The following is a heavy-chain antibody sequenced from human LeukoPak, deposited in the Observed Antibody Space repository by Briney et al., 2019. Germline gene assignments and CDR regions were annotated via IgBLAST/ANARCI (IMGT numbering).Heavy chain of an antibody. CDR2: IYYSGST. CDR1: GGSISSGGYY. CDR3: ARGGPGEDGDYFDY. J-gene: IGHJ4*02. V-gene: IGHV4-31*03. Sequence: PSQTLSHTCTVSGGSISSGGYYWSWIRQHPGKGLEWIGYIYYSGSTYYNPSLKSRVTISVDTSKNQFSLKLSSVTAADTAVYYCARGGPGEDGDYFDYWGQGTLVTVSS. D-gene: IGHD4-17*01.